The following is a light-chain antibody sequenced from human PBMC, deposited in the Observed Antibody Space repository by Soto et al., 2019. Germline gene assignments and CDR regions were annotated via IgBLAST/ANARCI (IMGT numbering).Light chain of an antibody. V-gene: IGKV3-20*01. CDR3: QQYGSSRWT. J-gene: IGKJ1*01. Sequence: EIVMTQSPATLSVSPGERATLSCRASQSVSRNLAWYQQKPGQPPRLLIYDASSRATGIPDRFSGSGSGTDFTLTISRLEPEDFAVYYCQQYGSSRWTFGQGTKVDIK. CDR1: QSVSRN. CDR2: DAS.